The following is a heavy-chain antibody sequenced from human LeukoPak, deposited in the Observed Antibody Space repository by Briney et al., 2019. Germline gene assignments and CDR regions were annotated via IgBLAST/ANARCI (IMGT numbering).Heavy chain of an antibody. V-gene: IGHV1-2*02. D-gene: IGHD6-13*01. J-gene: IGHJ2*01. Sequence: ASVKVSCKASGYTFTGYYMHWVRQAPGQGLEWMGWINPNSGGTNYAQKFQGRVTMTRDTSISTAYMELSRLRSEDTAVYYCARGGGYSSSDWYFDLWGRGTLVTVSS. CDR1: GYTFTGYY. CDR2: INPNSGGT. CDR3: ARGGGYSSSDWYFDL.